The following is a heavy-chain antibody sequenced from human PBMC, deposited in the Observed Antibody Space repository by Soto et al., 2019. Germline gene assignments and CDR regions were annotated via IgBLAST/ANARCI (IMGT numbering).Heavy chain of an antibody. J-gene: IGHJ5*01. CDR2: MNPNSGNT. V-gene: IGHV1-8*02. CDR1: GYTFNNYD. Sequence: GASVKVSCKASGYTFNNYDIHWVRQAPGHGLEWMGRMNPNSGNTGYAQNFRGRATMTQNTAIGTAYMELSSLRSDDTATYYCTRAYGAETFDFWGQGTRVTVSS. D-gene: IGHD3-10*01. CDR3: TRAYGAETFDF.